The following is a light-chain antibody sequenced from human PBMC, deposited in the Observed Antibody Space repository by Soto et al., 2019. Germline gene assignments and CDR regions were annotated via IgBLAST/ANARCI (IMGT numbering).Light chain of an antibody. V-gene: IGKV1-39*01. CDR3: QQSYSTPWT. J-gene: IGKJ1*01. CDR2: AAS. CDR1: KRISSY. Sequence: DIQMTQSPSSLPASVGDSVTITCRASKRISSYLNWYQQKPGKAPNLLIYAASSLQSGVPSRFSGSGSGTDFTLTISSLQPEDFATYYCQQSYSTPWTFGQGTKVEIK.